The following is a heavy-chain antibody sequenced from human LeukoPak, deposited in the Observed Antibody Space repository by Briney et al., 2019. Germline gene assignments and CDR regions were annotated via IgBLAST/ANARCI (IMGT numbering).Heavy chain of an antibody. CDR3: AREPDAFDI. V-gene: IGHV4-59*01. J-gene: IGHJ3*02. CDR1: GDSISSYY. Sequence: SETLSLTCTVSGDSISSYYWSWIRQPPGKGLEWIGYISNSGSTNYNPSLKSRVTISVDTSKNHFSLKVRSVTAADTAVYYCAREPDAFDIWGQGTMVTVSS. CDR2: ISNSGST.